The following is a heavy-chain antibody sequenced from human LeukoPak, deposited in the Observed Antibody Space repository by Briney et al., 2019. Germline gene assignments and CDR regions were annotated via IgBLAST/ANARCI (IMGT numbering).Heavy chain of an antibody. CDR3: AREVRWYYYMDV. Sequence: SETLSLTCAVYGGSFSGYFWSWIRQPPGKGLEWIGEINHSGSTNYNPSLKSRVTISVDTSKNQFSLKLSSVTAADTAVYYCAREVRWYYYMDVWGKGTTVTISS. V-gene: IGHV4-34*01. CDR2: INHSGST. D-gene: IGHD4-23*01. J-gene: IGHJ6*03. CDR1: GGSFSGYF.